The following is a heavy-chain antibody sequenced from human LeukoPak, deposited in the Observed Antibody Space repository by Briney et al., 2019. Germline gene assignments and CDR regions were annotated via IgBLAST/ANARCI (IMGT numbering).Heavy chain of an antibody. CDR2: VYYTGTT. D-gene: IGHD5-18*01. V-gene: IGHV4-39*01. CDR3: ARSRPTAMVTCDY. CDR1: GGSISSRNYY. Sequence: ASETLSLTCTVSGGSISSRNYYWGWIRQPPGKGLEWIGGVYYTGTTYSNPSLKSRVTISVDTSKNQFSLRLSSVTAADTAVYYCARSRPTAMVTCDYWGQGTLVTVSS. J-gene: IGHJ4*02.